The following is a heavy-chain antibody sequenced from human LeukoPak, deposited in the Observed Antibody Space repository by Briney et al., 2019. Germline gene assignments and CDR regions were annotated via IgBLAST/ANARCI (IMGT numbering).Heavy chain of an antibody. Sequence: PGRSLRLSCAASGFTFSSYGMHWVRQAPDKGLEWVAVISYDGSNKYYADSVKGRFTITRDHSKNTLYLQMNSLRAEDTAVYYCAKAGPGYYDSSGYLSYWGQGTLVTVSS. J-gene: IGHJ4*02. D-gene: IGHD3-22*01. CDR1: GFTFSSYG. CDR2: ISYDGSNK. CDR3: AKAGPGYYDSSGYLSY. V-gene: IGHV3-30*18.